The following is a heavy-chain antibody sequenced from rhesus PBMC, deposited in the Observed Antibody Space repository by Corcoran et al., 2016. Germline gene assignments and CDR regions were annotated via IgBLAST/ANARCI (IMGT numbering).Heavy chain of an antibody. D-gene: IGHD2-21*01. Sequence: QVQLQESGPGLVKPSETLSLTCAASGSSTRSGYGWGWTRLPPGKGLEWMGQIYGGSGSTYYNLSLKSRVAVSKDTSKNQFSLKLNSVTAADTAVYYCARVAWKWPWGAFDFWGQGLRVTVSS. CDR1: GSSTRSGYG. CDR2: IYGGSGST. J-gene: IGHJ3*01. V-gene: IGHV4-127*01. CDR3: ARVAWKWPWGAFDF.